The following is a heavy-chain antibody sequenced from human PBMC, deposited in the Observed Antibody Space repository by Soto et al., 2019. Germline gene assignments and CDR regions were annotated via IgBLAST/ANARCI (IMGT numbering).Heavy chain of an antibody. CDR3: ARFYGQYNWFDP. V-gene: IGHV1-69*12. D-gene: IGHD3-10*01. Sequence: QVQLVQSGAEVKKPGSSVKVSCKASGGTFSSYSISWVRQAPGQGLEWMGGTIPIFGATNYAQKFQGRVTITADESTSTAYRELSSLRSEDTAVYYCARFYGQYNWFDPWGQGTLVTVSS. J-gene: IGHJ5*02. CDR1: GGTFSSYS. CDR2: TIPIFGAT.